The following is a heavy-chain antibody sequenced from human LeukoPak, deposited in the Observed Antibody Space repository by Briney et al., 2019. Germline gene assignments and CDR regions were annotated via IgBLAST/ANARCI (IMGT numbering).Heavy chain of an antibody. D-gene: IGHD6-13*01. CDR2: IYHSGST. J-gene: IGHJ4*02. CDR3: ARGAQQLVDY. Sequence: SETLSLTCTVSGYSISSGYYWGWIRQPPGKGLEWIGSIYHSGSTYYNPSLKSRVTISVDTSKNQFSLKLSSVTAADTAVYYCARGAQQLVDYWGQGTLVTVSS. V-gene: IGHV4-38-2*02. CDR1: GYSISSGYY.